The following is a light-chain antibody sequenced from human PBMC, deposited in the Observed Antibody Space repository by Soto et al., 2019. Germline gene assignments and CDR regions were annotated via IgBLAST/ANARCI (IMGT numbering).Light chain of an antibody. CDR2: EVS. Sequence: QSALTQPASVSGSPGQSITISCTGTSTDVGNYNYVSWYQQHPGKAPKLLIYEVSNRPSGISNRFSGFKSGNTASLTISGLQAEDEADYYCSSYTTGITLFVFGTGTKVTVL. J-gene: IGLJ1*01. CDR3: SSYTTGITLFV. V-gene: IGLV2-14*01. CDR1: STDVGNYNY.